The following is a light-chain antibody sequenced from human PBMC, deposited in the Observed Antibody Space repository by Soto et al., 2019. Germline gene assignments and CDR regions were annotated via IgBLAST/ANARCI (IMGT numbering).Light chain of an antibody. J-gene: IGKJ1*01. CDR2: GAS. CDR1: QTITSSY. Sequence: EFVLTQSPGTLSLSPGERATLSCRASQTITSSYLAWYQQKPGQAPRLLIYGASSRATGIPDRFSGSGSGTGFTLTISRLEPEDFAVYYCQQYGSSPRTFGQGTKVEIK. CDR3: QQYGSSPRT. V-gene: IGKV3-20*01.